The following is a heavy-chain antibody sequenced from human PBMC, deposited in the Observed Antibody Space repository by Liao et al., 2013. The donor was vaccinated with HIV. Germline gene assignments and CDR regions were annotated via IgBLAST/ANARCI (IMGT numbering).Heavy chain of an antibody. Sequence: QLQLQESGPGLVKPSGTLSLTCTVSGDSISSDSYYWNWIRQSPGKGLEWIGEINHSGSTNYNPSLKSRVTISVDTSKNQFSLNLNSVTAADTAVYFCARDGARPLSFAYWSQGTLVTVSS. J-gene: IGHJ4*02. D-gene: IGHD6-6*01. CDR3: ARDGARPLSFAY. CDR2: INHSGST. V-gene: IGHV4-39*07. CDR1: GDSISSDSYY.